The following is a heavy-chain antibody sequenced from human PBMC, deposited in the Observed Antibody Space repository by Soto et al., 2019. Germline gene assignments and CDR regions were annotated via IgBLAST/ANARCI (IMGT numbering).Heavy chain of an antibody. D-gene: IGHD3-22*01. J-gene: IGHJ4*02. Sequence: GGSLRLSCAASGFTFSSYAMHWVRQAPGKGLEWVAVISYDGSNKYYADSVKGRFTISRDNSKNTLYLQMNSLRAEDTAVYYCARDGVAYYYDSSGYYYGDGLFDYWGQGTPVTVSS. CDR3: ARDGVAYYYDSSGYYYGDGLFDY. V-gene: IGHV3-30-3*01. CDR2: ISYDGSNK. CDR1: GFTFSSYA.